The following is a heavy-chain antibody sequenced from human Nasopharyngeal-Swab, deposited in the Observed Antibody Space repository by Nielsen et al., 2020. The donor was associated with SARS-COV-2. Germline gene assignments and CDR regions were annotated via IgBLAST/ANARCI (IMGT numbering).Heavy chain of an antibody. Sequence: SETLSLTCAVHVGSFSAYYWSWVRQPPGKGLEWIGEVDHTGRTNNNPSLQSRVTMSVDTSKNQFSLTLSSVTAADTAVYYCARGGYQLLLRSYYYGMDVGSQGTTVTVSS. D-gene: IGHD2-2*01. J-gene: IGHJ6*02. CDR2: VDHTGRT. CDR1: VGSFSAYY. V-gene: IGHV4-34*01. CDR3: ARGGYQLLLRSYYYGMDV.